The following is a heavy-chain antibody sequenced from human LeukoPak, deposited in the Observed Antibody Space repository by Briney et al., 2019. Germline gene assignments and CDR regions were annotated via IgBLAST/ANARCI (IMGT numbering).Heavy chain of an antibody. CDR2: INPNSGGT. V-gene: IGHV1-2*02. D-gene: IGHD2-15*01. Sequence: ASAKVSCKASGYTFTGYYMHWVRQAPGQGLEWMGWINPNSGGTNYAQKFQGRVTMTRDTSISTAYMGLSRLRSDDTAVYYCARNAAHEYYFDYWGQGTLVTVSS. CDR3: ARNAAHEYYFDY. J-gene: IGHJ4*02. CDR1: GYTFTGYY.